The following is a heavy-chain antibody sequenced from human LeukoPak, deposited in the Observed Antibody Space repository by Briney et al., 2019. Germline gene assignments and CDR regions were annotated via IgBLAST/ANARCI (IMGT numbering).Heavy chain of an antibody. V-gene: IGHV3-23*01. CDR1: GFTFSSYA. CDR3: ARSTPVARTYPRKNYYMDV. D-gene: IGHD5-12*01. CDR2: ISGSGGST. Sequence: PGGSLRLSCAASGFTFSSYAMSWVRQAPGKGLEWVSAISGSGGSTYYANSVKGRFTISRDNSKNTLYLQMNSLRSDDTAVYYCARSTPVARTYPRKNYYMDVWGKGTTVTVSS. J-gene: IGHJ6*03.